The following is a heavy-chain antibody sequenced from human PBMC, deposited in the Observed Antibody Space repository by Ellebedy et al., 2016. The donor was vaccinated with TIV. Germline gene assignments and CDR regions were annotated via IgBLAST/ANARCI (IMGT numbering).Heavy chain of an antibody. CDR1: GGSISSYY. CDR2: IYYSGST. D-gene: IGHD4-17*01. V-gene: IGHV4-59*12. Sequence: SETLSLXXTVSGGSISSYYWSWIRQPPGKGLEWIGYIYYSGSTYYNPSLKSRVTISVDTSKNQFSLKLSSVTAADTAVYYCARDKAVTTLPSLFDYWGQGTLVTVSS. J-gene: IGHJ4*02. CDR3: ARDKAVTTLPSLFDY.